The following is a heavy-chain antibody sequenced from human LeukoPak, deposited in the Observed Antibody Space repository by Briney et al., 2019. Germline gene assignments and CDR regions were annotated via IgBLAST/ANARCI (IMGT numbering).Heavy chain of an antibody. D-gene: IGHD1-26*01. CDR1: GGSISSYY. J-gene: IGHJ6*03. Sequence: SETLSLTCTVSGGSISSYYWSWIRQPAGKGLEWIGRIYTSGSTNYNPSLKSRVTMSVDTSKNQFSLKLSSVTAADTAVYYCARDRVVRSYHRNYYYYMDVWGKGTTVTVSS. CDR2: IYTSGST. CDR3: ARDRVVRSYHRNYYYYMDV. V-gene: IGHV4-4*07.